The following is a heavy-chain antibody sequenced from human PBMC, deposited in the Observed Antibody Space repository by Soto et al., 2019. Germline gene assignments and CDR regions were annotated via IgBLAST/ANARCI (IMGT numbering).Heavy chain of an antibody. Sequence: PGGSLRLSCAASGFTFTNYVMNWVRQAPGKGLEWVSTIGGGGSPSYYADSVKGRFTIYRDNSKNTLYLQMNSLRAEDTAVYYCYGSGPNYYYGMDVWGQGTTVTVSS. CDR2: IGGGGSPS. J-gene: IGHJ6*02. CDR1: GFTFTNYV. CDR3: YGSGPNYYYGMDV. D-gene: IGHD3-10*01. V-gene: IGHV3-23*01.